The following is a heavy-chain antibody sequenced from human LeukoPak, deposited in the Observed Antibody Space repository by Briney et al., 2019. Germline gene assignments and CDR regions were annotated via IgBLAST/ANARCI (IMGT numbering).Heavy chain of an antibody. CDR2: ISWNSGSI. CDR1: GFTFDDYA. CDR3: AKHVSYRRNTPGIDY. Sequence: GGSLRLSCAASGFTFDDYAMHWVRQAPGKGLEWVSGISWNSGSIGYADSVKGRFTISRDNAKNSLYLQMNSLRAEDTALYYCAKHVSYRRNTPGIDYWGQGTLVTVSS. J-gene: IGHJ4*02. V-gene: IGHV3-9*01. D-gene: IGHD1/OR15-1a*01.